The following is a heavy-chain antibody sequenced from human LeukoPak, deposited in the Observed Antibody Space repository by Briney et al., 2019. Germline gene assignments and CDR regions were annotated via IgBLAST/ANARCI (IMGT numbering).Heavy chain of an antibody. CDR1: GFTFSSYS. Sequence: KPGGSLRLSCAASGFTFSSYSMNWVRQAPGKGLEWVSSISSSSSCIYYADSVKGRFTISRDNAKNSLYLQMNSLRAEDTAVYYCASPKRLYGDYIFDYWGQGTLVTVSS. CDR2: ISSSSSCI. V-gene: IGHV3-21*01. J-gene: IGHJ4*02. CDR3: ASPKRLYGDYIFDY. D-gene: IGHD4-17*01.